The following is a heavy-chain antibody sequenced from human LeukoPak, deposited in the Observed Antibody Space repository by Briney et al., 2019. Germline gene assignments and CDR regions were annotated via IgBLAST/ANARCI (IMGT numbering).Heavy chain of an antibody. Sequence: GGSLRLSCAASGFSFSNYVMHWVRQAPGKGLEYVSAIMPNGETRGYANSMKGRFTISRDNSKNTLYRQMGSLRAEDMAIYYCARDRDGGFAFDIWGQGTLVTVSS. J-gene: IGHJ3*02. CDR1: GFSFSNYV. D-gene: IGHD2-15*01. V-gene: IGHV3-64*01. CDR2: IMPNGETR. CDR3: ARDRDGGFAFDI.